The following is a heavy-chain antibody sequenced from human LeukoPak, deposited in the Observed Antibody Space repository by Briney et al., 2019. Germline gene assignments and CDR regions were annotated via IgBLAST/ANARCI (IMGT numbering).Heavy chain of an antibody. CDR1: GGSISSSSYY. J-gene: IGHJ4*02. V-gene: IGHV4-61*05. CDR2: IYYSGST. D-gene: IGHD6-13*01. CDR3: ARVTGYRIEDYFDY. Sequence: PSETLSLTCTVSGGSISSSSYYWGWIRQPPGKGLGWIGYIYYSGSTNSNPSLKSRVTISVETSKNEFSLKLRSVTVADTAVYYCARVTGYRIEDYFDYWGQGTLVTVSS.